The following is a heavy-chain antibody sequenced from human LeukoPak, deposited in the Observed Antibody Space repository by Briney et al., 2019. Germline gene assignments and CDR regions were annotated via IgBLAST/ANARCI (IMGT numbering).Heavy chain of an antibody. CDR2: ISGSGGST. D-gene: IGHD5-18*01. V-gene: IGHV3-23*01. CDR3: AKGHEYSYGSFDY. Sequence: GGSLRLSCAASGFTFSSYAMSWVRQAPGKGLEWVSAISGSGGSTYYADSVKGRFTISRDNSKNTLYLQMNSLRAEDMAVYYCAKGHEYSYGSFDYWGQGTLVTVSS. J-gene: IGHJ4*02. CDR1: GFTFSSYA.